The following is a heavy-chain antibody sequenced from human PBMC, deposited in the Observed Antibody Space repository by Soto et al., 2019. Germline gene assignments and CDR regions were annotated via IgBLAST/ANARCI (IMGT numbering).Heavy chain of an antibody. J-gene: IGHJ4*02. CDR1: GGTFSSYA. Sequence: GASVKVSCKASGGTFSSYAISWVRQAPGQGLEWMGGIIPIFGTANYAQKFQGRVTITADESTSTAYMELSSLRSEDTAVYYCARTAAALPYYFDYWGQGTLVTVSS. V-gene: IGHV1-69*13. CDR2: IIPIFGTA. D-gene: IGHD6-13*01. CDR3: ARTAAALPYYFDY.